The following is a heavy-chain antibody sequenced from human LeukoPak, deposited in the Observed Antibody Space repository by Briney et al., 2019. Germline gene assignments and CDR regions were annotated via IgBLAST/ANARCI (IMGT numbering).Heavy chain of an antibody. Sequence: GGSLRLSCAASGLTFRNYAMSWVRQAPGKGLEWVSVICANDGNTYYADAVKGRFTISRDNSKDTVYLQMDSLRAEDTAVYYCAKGSGSSCYSPCDYWGQGILVTVSS. D-gene: IGHD2-15*01. CDR2: ICANDGNT. CDR1: GLTFRNYA. CDR3: AKGSGSSCYSPCDY. V-gene: IGHV3-23*01. J-gene: IGHJ4*02.